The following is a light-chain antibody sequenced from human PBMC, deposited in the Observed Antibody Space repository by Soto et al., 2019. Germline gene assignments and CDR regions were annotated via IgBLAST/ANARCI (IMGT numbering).Light chain of an antibody. CDR3: QQRYNWPPVT. J-gene: IGKJ5*01. CDR1: ESVGIY. Sequence: EVVLTQSPATLSLTPGERATLSCRASESVGIYLAWYQQKPGQAPRLIIYDTSNRATGIPDRFSGSGSGTDFTLTISSLEPEDFAVYYCQQRYNWPPVTFGQGTRLEIK. CDR2: DTS. V-gene: IGKV3-11*01.